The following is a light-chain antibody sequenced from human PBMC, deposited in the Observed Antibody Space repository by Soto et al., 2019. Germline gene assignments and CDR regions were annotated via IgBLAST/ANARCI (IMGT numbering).Light chain of an antibody. CDR3: QQRSNWPLT. Sequence: EIVLTQSPATLSLSPGERATLSCRASQSASTSLAWYQQKPGQAPRLLIHDASNRAPGIPARFSGSGSGTDFTLTISSLEPEDVAVYYCQQRSNWPLTFGVGTKVEIK. CDR1: QSASTS. J-gene: IGKJ4*01. CDR2: DAS. V-gene: IGKV3-11*01.